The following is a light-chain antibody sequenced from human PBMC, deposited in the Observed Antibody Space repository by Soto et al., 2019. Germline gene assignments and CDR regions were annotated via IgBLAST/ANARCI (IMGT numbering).Light chain of an antibody. Sequence: DIVMTQTPLSLSVTPGQPASISCKSSQSLLDSDGKTFLYWYVHKPGHPPQLLIYEVSNRFAGVTDRFSGSESETDFTLEISRVEADDVAMYYCMQSLQLPLPFGGGTRVHIK. CDR1: QSLLDSDGKTF. J-gene: IGKJ4*01. CDR2: EVS. CDR3: MQSLQLPLP. V-gene: IGKV2D-29*01.